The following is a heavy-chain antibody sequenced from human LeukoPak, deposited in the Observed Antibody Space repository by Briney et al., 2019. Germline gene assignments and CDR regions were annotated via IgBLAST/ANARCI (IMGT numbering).Heavy chain of an antibody. CDR1: GFTFDDYA. D-gene: IGHD3-10*01. CDR2: ISGDGGST. J-gene: IGHJ4*01. Sequence: GGSLRLSCAASGFTFDDYAMHWVRQAPGKGLEWVSLISGDGGSTYYADSVKGRFTISRDNSKNSLYLQMNSLRTEDTALYYCVEVVVGGVSAPETENWGQGTLVTVSS. V-gene: IGHV3-43*02. CDR3: VEVVVGGVSAPETEN.